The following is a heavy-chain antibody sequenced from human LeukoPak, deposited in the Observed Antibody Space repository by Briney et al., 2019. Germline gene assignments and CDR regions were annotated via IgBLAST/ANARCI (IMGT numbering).Heavy chain of an antibody. CDR1: GGSISSYY. Sequence: SETLSLTCTVSGGSISSYYWSWIRQPPGKGLEWIGYIYYSGSTNYNPSLKSRVTISVDTSKNQFSLKLSSVTAADTAVYYCARQGSGYQGAYFDYWGQGTLVTVSS. D-gene: IGHD3-22*01. CDR2: IYYSGST. J-gene: IGHJ4*02. CDR3: ARQGSGYQGAYFDY. V-gene: IGHV4-59*08.